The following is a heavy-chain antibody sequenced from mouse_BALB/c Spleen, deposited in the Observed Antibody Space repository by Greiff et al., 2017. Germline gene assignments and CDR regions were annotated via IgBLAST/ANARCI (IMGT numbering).Heavy chain of an antibody. CDR2: INPSNGRT. V-gene: IGHV1S81*02. J-gene: IGHJ4*01. D-gene: IGHD1-1*01. CDR1: GYTFTSYW. CDR3: ARFTNYYGSSSYAMDD. Sequence: VQLQQPGAELVKPGASVKLSCKASGYTFTSYWMHWVKQRPGQGLEWIGEINPSNGRTNYNEKFKSKATLTVDKSSSTAYMQLSSLTSEDSAVYYCARFTNYYGSSSYAMDDWGQGTSVTVSS.